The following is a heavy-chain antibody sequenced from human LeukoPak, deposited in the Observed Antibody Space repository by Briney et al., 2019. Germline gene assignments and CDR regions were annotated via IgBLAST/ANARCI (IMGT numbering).Heavy chain of an antibody. V-gene: IGHV3-48*04. CDR3: ARGWYGPDS. CDR1: GFTFSSYS. D-gene: IGHD2-15*01. CDR2: ISSSSSTI. Sequence: GGSLRLSCAASGFTFSSYSMNWVRQAPGKGLEWVSYISSSSSTIYYADSVKGRFTISRDNAKNTLYLQMNSLRVEDTAVYSCARGWYGPDSCGQGTLVTVSS. J-gene: IGHJ5*01.